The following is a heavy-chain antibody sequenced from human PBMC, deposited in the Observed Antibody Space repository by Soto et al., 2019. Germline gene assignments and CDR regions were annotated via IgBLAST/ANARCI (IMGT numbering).Heavy chain of an antibody. CDR2: IDPSDSYT. D-gene: IGHD6-19*01. CDR3: ARGTDSSGWYRYYFDGMDV. J-gene: IGHJ6*02. Sequence: PGESLKISCKGSGYSFTSYWISWVRQMPGKGLEWMGRIDPSDSYTNYSPSFQGHVTISADKSISTAYLQWSSLKASDTAMYYCARGTDSSGWYRYYFDGMDVWGQGTTVPV. V-gene: IGHV5-10-1*01. CDR1: GYSFTSYW.